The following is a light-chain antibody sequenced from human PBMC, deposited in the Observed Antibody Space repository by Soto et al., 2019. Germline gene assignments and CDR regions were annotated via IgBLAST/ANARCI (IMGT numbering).Light chain of an antibody. V-gene: IGKV3-20*01. Sequence: EIVLTQSPGTLSLSPGERATLSCRASQSVSKNYLAWFQQKPGQAPRLLIYGASSRATGIPDRFSGSGSGTDFTLTISRLEAEDVAVYYCQQYGSSLWTFGQGTKVEVK. CDR2: GAS. CDR1: QSVSKNY. J-gene: IGKJ1*01. CDR3: QQYGSSLWT.